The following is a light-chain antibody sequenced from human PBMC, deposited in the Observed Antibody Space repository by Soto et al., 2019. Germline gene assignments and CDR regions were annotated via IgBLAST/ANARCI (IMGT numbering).Light chain of an antibody. Sequence: EIVMTQSPATLSVSPGERATLSCRASQSVSSNLAWYQQKPGQAPRLLIYGASIRATGIPARFSGSGSGTEFTLTISILQSEDFAVYYCQQYNNWPRTFGQGTKV. CDR2: GAS. CDR3: QQYNNWPRT. CDR1: QSVSSN. V-gene: IGKV3D-15*03. J-gene: IGKJ1*01.